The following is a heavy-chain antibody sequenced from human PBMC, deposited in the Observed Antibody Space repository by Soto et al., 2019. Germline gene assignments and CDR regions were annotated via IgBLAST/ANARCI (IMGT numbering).Heavy chain of an antibody. CDR1: GGTFNNYA. J-gene: IGHJ5*02. D-gene: IGHD5-18*01. CDR3: ARALGYNTIGWLDP. V-gene: IGHV1-69*06. CDR2: IIPRFGTP. Sequence: QVQLVQSGAEVKQPGSSVKVSCRASGGTFNNYAVSWVRQAPGQGLEWMGGIIPRFGTPNHSPEFQGRVTFTADTSMHTVYMELSSLKSEDTAIYYCARALGYNTIGWLDPWGQGTLVTVSS.